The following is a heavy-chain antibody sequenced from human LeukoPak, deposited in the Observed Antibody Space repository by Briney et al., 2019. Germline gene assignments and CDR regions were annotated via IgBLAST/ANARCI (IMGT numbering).Heavy chain of an antibody. J-gene: IGHJ3*02. Sequence: SETLSLTCTVSGGSISSYFWGWIRQLPGKGLEWIGYISYSGSTNYNPSLKSRVTISVDTSKNQFSLKLSSVTAADTAVYYCARHEVSSYYYDSGGYPDAFDIWGQGTMVTVSS. CDR1: GGSISSYF. V-gene: IGHV4-59*01. D-gene: IGHD3-22*01. CDR3: ARHEVSSYYYDSGGYPDAFDI. CDR2: ISYSGST.